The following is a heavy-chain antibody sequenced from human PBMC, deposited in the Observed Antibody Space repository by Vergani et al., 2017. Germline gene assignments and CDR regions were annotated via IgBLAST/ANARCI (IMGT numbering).Heavy chain of an antibody. J-gene: IGHJ3*02. D-gene: IGHD2-15*01. CDR1: GYSLTELT. CDR2: FDPEDGET. V-gene: IGHV1-24*01. CDR3: ATELRVGGPLFPDAFDI. Sequence: QVQLVQSGSEVRKPGASVKVSCQVSGYSLTELTIHWVRQAPGKGLEWMGGFDPEDGETIYAQKFQGRVTMTEDTSTDTAYMELSSLRSEDTAVYYCATELRVGGPLFPDAFDIWGQGTMVTVSS.